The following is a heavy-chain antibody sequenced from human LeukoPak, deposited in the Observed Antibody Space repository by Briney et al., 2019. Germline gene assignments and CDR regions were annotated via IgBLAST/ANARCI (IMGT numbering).Heavy chain of an antibody. Sequence: EASVKVPCKASGGTFSSYAISWVRQAPGQGLEWMGGIIPIFGTANYAQKFQGRVTITADESTSTAYMELSSLRSEDTAVYYCAREGSSSSFDYWGQGTLVTVSS. CDR3: AREGSSSSFDY. J-gene: IGHJ4*02. CDR1: GGTFSSYA. CDR2: IIPIFGTA. V-gene: IGHV1-69*01. D-gene: IGHD6-6*01.